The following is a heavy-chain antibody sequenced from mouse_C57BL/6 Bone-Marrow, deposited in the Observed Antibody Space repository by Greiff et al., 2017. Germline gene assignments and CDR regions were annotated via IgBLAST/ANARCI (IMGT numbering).Heavy chain of an antibody. V-gene: IGHV1-77*01. J-gene: IGHJ2*01. CDR1: GYTFTDYY. CDR2: IGPGSGST. D-gene: IGHD3-2*02. CDR3: ATELRPHYFDY. Sequence: QVQLQQSGAELVKPGASVKISCKASGYTFTDYYINWVKQRPGQGLEWIGKIGPGSGSTYYNAKFKGKATLTADKSSSTAYMQLSSLTSEDSAVYFCATELRPHYFDYWGQGTTLTVSS.